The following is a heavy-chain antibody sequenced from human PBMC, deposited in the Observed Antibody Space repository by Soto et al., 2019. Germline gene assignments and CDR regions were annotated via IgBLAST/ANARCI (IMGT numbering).Heavy chain of an antibody. CDR2: IRSKANSYAT. D-gene: IGHD6-19*01. J-gene: IGHJ6*02. CDR3: TRPRIAVASTGYYGMDV. V-gene: IGHV3-73*01. Sequence: GGSLRLSCAASGFTFSGSAMHWVRQASGKGLEWVGRIRSKANSYATAYAASVKGRFTISRDDSKNTAYLQMNSLKTEDTAVYYCTRPRIAVASTGYYGMDVWGQGTTVTVSS. CDR1: GFTFSGSA.